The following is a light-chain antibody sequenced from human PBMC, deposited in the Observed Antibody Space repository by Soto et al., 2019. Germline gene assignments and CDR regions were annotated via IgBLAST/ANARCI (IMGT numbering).Light chain of an antibody. CDR1: SSDVGTYDY. CDR3: SSYTSSTTWV. Sequence: QSALTQPASVTGSPGQSITISCTGSSSDVGTYDYVSWYQQHPGKAPKLMIYEVSNRPSGVSTRFSGSKSGNTASLTISGLQTEDEAYYYCSSYTSSTTWVFGGGTKLTVL. J-gene: IGLJ3*02. V-gene: IGLV2-14*01. CDR2: EVS.